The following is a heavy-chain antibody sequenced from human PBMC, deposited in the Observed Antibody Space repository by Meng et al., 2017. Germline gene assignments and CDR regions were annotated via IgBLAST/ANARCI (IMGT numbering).Heavy chain of an antibody. Sequence: QLVDPGGDWVKHCGSLRLSCAASGFTFSDYYMSWNRQAPGKGLEWVSYISSSGSTIYYADSVKGRFTISRDNAKNSPYPQMHSLRAEDTAVYYCARESMYNWFDPWGQGTLVTVSS. CDR3: ARESMYNWFDP. V-gene: IGHV3-11*01. D-gene: IGHD6-6*01. CDR2: ISSSGSTI. CDR1: GFTFSDYY. J-gene: IGHJ5*02.